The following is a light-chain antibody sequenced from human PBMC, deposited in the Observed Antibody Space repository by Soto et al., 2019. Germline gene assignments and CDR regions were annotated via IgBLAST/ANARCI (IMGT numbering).Light chain of an antibody. CDR1: QSVLYSSNNKNC. V-gene: IGKV4-1*01. J-gene: IGKJ2*01. CDR2: WAS. Sequence: DIVMTQSPDSLSVSLVERATINCKSGQSVLYSSNNKNCLGWYQQKPGQPPKLLIYWASTRESGVPDRFSGSGSGTDFTLTISSLQAEDVAVYYCQQYYSTPYTFGQGTKVDIK. CDR3: QQYYSTPYT.